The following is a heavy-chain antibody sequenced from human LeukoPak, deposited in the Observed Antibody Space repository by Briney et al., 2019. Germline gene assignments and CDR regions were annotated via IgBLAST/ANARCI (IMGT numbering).Heavy chain of an antibody. Sequence: GGSLRLSCAASGFTFSSYAMSWVRQAPGKGLEWVSAISGSGGSTYYADSVKGRFTISRDNSKNTLYLQMNSQRAEDTAVYYCAKRIAAAGTYYFDYWGQGTLVTVSP. V-gene: IGHV3-23*01. CDR1: GFTFSSYA. CDR3: AKRIAAAGTYYFDY. CDR2: ISGSGGST. D-gene: IGHD6-13*01. J-gene: IGHJ4*02.